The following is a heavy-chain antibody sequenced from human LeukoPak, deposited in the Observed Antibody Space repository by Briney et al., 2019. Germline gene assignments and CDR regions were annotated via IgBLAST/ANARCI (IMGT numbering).Heavy chain of an antibody. CDR1: GFTFSSYG. D-gene: IGHD3-10*01. J-gene: IGHJ3*02. Sequence: GGSLRLSCAASGFTFSSYGMHWVRQAPGKGLEWVAFIRYDGSNKYYADSVKGRFTISRDNSKNTLYLQMNSLRAEDTAVYYCAKGLWFGELVAFDIWGQGTMVTVSS. V-gene: IGHV3-30*02. CDR3: AKGLWFGELVAFDI. CDR2: IRYDGSNK.